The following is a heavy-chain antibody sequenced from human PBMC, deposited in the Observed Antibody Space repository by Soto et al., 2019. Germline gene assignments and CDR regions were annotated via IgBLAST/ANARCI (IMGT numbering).Heavy chain of an antibody. V-gene: IGHV3-48*03. D-gene: IGHD3-16*01. Sequence: EVQLVESGGGLVQPGGSLRLSCAASGFTFSSYEMNWVRQAPGKGLEWVSYISHSGSTTSYADSVMGRFTISRDDAKNSLYLQMHSLRAEDTASYFCARALFGSYYYYGHLDVWGHGTTVTVSS. CDR2: ISHSGSTT. CDR3: ARALFGSYYYYGHLDV. CDR1: GFTFSSYE. J-gene: IGHJ6*02.